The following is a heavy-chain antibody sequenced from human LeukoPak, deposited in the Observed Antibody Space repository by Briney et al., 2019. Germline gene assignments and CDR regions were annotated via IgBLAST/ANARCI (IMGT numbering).Heavy chain of an antibody. D-gene: IGHD3-10*01. CDR1: GFTFSSYG. Sequence: GGSLRLSCAASGFTFSSYGMHWVRQAPGKGLQWVAVIWYDGSNKYYADSVKGRFTISRDNSKNTLYLQMNSLRAEDTAVYYCSKAGYYGSGTSRYYYYMDVWGKGTTVTVSS. V-gene: IGHV3-33*06. CDR2: IWYDGSNK. J-gene: IGHJ6*03. CDR3: SKAGYYGSGTSRYYYYMDV.